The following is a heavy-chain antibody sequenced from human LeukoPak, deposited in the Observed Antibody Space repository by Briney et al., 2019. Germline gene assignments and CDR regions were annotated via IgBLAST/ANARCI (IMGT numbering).Heavy chain of an antibody. CDR1: GFTFSSYG. Sequence: GRSLRLSCAASGFTFSSYGMHWVRQAPGKGLEWVAVIWYDGSNKYYADSVKGRFTISRDNSKNTLYLQTNSLRAEDTAVYYCARVGVGYGLSPDAFDIWGQGTMVTVSS. V-gene: IGHV3-33*01. J-gene: IGHJ3*02. D-gene: IGHD5-18*01. CDR2: IWYDGSNK. CDR3: ARVGVGYGLSPDAFDI.